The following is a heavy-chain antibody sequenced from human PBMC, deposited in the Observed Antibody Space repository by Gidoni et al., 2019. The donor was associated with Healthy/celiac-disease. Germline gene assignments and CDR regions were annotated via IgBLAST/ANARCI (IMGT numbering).Heavy chain of an antibody. CDR2: IRSKAYGGTT. V-gene: IGHV3-49*03. CDR1: GFTFGDYA. Sequence: EVQLVESGGGLVQPGRSLRLSCTASGFTFGDYAMSWFRQAPGKGLEWVGFIRSKAYGGTTEYAASVKGRLTISRDDSKSIAYLQMNSLKTEDTAVYYCTREAEYSSSSGPRIYYYYGMDVWGQGTTVTVSS. D-gene: IGHD6-6*01. CDR3: TREAEYSSSSGPRIYYYYGMDV. J-gene: IGHJ6*02.